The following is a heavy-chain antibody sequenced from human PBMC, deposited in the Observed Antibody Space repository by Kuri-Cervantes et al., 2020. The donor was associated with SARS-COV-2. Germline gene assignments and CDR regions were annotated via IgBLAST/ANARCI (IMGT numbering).Heavy chain of an antibody. CDR2: ISSSSSTI. CDR3: ARGRVVPAAIVYYYGMDV. V-gene: IGHV3-48*02. Sequence: GGSLRLSCAASGFTFSSYAMHWVRQAPGKGLEWVSYISSSSSTIYYADSVKGRFTISRDNAKNSLYLQMNSLRDEDTAVYYCARGRVVPAAIVYYYGMDVWGQGTTVTVSS. CDR1: GFTFSSYA. J-gene: IGHJ6*02. D-gene: IGHD2-2*01.